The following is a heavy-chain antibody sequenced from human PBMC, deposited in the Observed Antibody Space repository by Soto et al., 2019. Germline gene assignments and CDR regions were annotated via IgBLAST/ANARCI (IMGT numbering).Heavy chain of an antibody. J-gene: IGHJ6*02. CDR3: AEGFLGGYGMDV. Sequence: GGSLRLSCAASGFTFSSYAMHWVRQAPGKGLEWVAVISYDGSNKYYADSVKGRFTISRDNSKNTLYLQMNSLRAEDTAVYYCAEGFLGGYGMDVWGQGTTVTVSS. CDR1: GFTFSSYA. V-gene: IGHV3-30-3*01. CDR2: ISYDGSNK.